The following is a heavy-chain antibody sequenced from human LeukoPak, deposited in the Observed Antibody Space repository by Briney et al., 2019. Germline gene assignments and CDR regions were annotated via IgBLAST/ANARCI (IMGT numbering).Heavy chain of an antibody. D-gene: IGHD3-10*01. V-gene: IGHV4-61*01. CDR3: ARVRYGSGSYYFDN. Sequence: SQTLSLTCTVSGGSVSNASYYCSWIRQPPGKGLDWIGYVYYTGSTHYSPSLKSRVTVSVDRSKNQFSLKLTSVTAADTAVYYCARVRYGSGSYYFDNWGQGALVTVSS. CDR1: GGSVSNASYY. CDR2: VYYTGST. J-gene: IGHJ4*02.